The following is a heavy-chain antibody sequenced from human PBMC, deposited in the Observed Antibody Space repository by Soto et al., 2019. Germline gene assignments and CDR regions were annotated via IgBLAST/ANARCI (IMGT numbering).Heavy chain of an antibody. CDR1: GYTFKKYD. Sequence: QVQLVQSGAEVKRPGASVMVSCRATGYTFKKYDINWVRQATGQGLEWMGRMNPNSGNTGYAQKFQGRVTMTSNTSISIDYRELSSLGSEDTAVYYCASAPVYEGKGWLDLWGQGTLVTVSS. CDR3: ASAPVYEGKGWLDL. D-gene: IGHD1-20*01. CDR2: MNPNSGNT. J-gene: IGHJ5*02. V-gene: IGHV1-8*01.